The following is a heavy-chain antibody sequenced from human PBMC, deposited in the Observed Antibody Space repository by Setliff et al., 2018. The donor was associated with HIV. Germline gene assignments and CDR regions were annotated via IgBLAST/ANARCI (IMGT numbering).Heavy chain of an antibody. J-gene: IGHJ4*02. CDR1: GGSMSSYY. CDR3: ARGTGEYSSVDYFDY. Sequence: SETLSLTCTVSGGSMSSYYWSWIRQPAGKGLEWIGHIYSSGSTSYNPSLKSRVTISVDTSKNQFSLKLSSVTAADTAVYYCARGTGEYSSVDYFDYWGQGTLVTVSS. D-gene: IGHD6-19*01. V-gene: IGHV4-4*07. CDR2: IYSSGST.